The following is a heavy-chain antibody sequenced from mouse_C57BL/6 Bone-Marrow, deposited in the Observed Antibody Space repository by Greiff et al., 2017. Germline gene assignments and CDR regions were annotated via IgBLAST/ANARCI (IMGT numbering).Heavy chain of an antibody. CDR3: AIITTVVDFDY. Sequence: QVQLKESGAELAKPGASVKLSCKASGYTFTSYWMHWVKQRPGQGLEWIGYINPSSGYTKYNQKFKDKATLTADKSSSTAYMQLSSLTYEDSAVYYCAIITTVVDFDYWGQGTTLTVSS. J-gene: IGHJ2*01. D-gene: IGHD1-1*01. CDR2: INPSSGYT. V-gene: IGHV1-7*01. CDR1: GYTFTSYW.